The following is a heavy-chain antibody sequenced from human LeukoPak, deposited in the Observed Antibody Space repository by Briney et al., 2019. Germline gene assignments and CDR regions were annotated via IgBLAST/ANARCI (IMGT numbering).Heavy chain of an antibody. D-gene: IGHD2-15*01. CDR2: IRSKANSYAT. Sequence: GGSLRLSYAASGFTFSGSAMHWVRQASGKGLEWVGRIRSKANSYATAYAASVNGRFTISRDDSKNTAYLQMNSLKTEDTAVYYCTKVPQYCSGGSCDVWGKGTTVTVSS. CDR3: TKVPQYCSGGSCDV. J-gene: IGHJ6*04. V-gene: IGHV3-73*01. CDR1: GFTFSGSA.